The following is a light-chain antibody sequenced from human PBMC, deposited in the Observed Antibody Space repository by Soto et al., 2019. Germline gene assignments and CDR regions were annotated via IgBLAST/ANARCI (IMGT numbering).Light chain of an antibody. CDR2: AAS. V-gene: IGKV1-9*01. CDR3: QHLNTYPVT. Sequence: IQLTQSPSSLSASVGDSVTITCRASQGVSRYLSWYQQKPGRAPILLISAASTLQSGVPARFSGSGSGTDFTLSITSLQPEYFATYYCQHLNTYPVTFGGGTKVEIK. CDR1: QGVSRY. J-gene: IGKJ4*01.